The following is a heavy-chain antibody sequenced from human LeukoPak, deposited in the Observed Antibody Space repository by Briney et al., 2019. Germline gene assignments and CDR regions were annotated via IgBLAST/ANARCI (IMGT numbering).Heavy chain of an antibody. CDR3: ASLSGSYYLHYYYMDV. V-gene: IGHV4-34*01. Sequence: SETLSLTCAVYGGSFSGYYWSWIRQPPGKGLEWIGEINHSGSTYYNPSLKSRVTISVDTSKNQFSLKLSSVTAADTAVYYCASLSGSYYLHYYYMDVWGKGTTVTVSS. J-gene: IGHJ6*03. CDR1: GGSFSGYY. CDR2: INHSGST. D-gene: IGHD1-26*01.